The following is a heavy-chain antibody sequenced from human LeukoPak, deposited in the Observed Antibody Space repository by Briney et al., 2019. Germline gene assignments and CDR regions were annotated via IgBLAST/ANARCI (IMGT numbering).Heavy chain of an antibody. J-gene: IGHJ6*02. CDR1: GGSFTDYF. D-gene: IGHD3-22*01. CDR2: INDYTGDS. V-gene: IGHV4-34*01. Sequence: SETLSLTCSVFGGSFTDYFWTWVRHSPGKGLVWIGEINDYTGDSKYNPSLNSRASISLEKSKNHLSLELRSVTAADTAVYYCARGRIAKIVVVHSFPYGMDVWGQGTTVTVSS. CDR3: ARGRIAKIVVVHSFPYGMDV.